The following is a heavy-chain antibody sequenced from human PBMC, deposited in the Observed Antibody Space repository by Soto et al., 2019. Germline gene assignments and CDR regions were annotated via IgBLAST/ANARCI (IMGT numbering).Heavy chain of an antibody. V-gene: IGHV3-23*01. J-gene: IGHJ4*02. CDR1: RFTFTSYA. Sequence: EVELLESGGGLVQPGGSLRLSCFASRFTFTSYAMSWVRQAPGKGLEWVAAISASGGAKIHADSVKGRLTISRDNSKNTLYLQMNSLRAEDTAVYYCAKDVEGGSLFRGAFDYWGQGTQVTVSS. CDR3: AKDVEGGSLFRGAFDY. CDR2: ISASGGAK. D-gene: IGHD1-26*01.